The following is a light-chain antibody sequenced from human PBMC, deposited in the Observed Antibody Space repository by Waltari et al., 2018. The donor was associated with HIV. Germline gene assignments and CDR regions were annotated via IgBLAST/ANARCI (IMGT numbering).Light chain of an antibody. V-gene: IGKV3-15*01. Sequence: EILMTQSPATLSVSPGERATLSCRASQSVSSNLAWYQQKPGQAPRRLIYGASTRATDIPARFSGSGSGAQFTLTISSLQSEDFAVYYCQQYNNWPRTFGQGTKVEIK. CDR3: QQYNNWPRT. CDR1: QSVSSN. CDR2: GAS. J-gene: IGKJ1*01.